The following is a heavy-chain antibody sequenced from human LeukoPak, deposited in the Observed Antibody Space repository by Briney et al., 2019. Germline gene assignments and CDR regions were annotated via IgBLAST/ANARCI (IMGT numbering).Heavy chain of an antibody. V-gene: IGHV3-9*01. J-gene: IGHJ5*02. D-gene: IGHD1-26*01. CDR1: GFTFDDYA. CDR2: ISWNSGSI. CDR3: AREVRSGSLNWFDP. Sequence: QPGRSLRLSCAASGFTFDDYAMHWVRQAPGKGLEWVSGISWNSGSIGYADSVKGRFTISRDNAKNSLYLQMNSLRAEDTAVYYCAREVRSGSLNWFDPWGQGTLVTVSS.